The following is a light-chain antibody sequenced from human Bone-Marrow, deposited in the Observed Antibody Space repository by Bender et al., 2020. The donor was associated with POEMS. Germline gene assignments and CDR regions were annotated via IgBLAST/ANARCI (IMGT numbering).Light chain of an antibody. V-gene: IGLV3-25*03. J-gene: IGLJ3*02. Sequence: SSELTQPASVSVSPGQTARITCSGDGLPKQYTYWYQQRPGQAPILLIYKDTERPSGIPARFSASTSGTTVTLTITGVQAEDEADYYCHSPDSNNNWVFGGGTKVTVL. CDR3: HSPDSNNNWV. CDR2: KDT. CDR1: GLPKQY.